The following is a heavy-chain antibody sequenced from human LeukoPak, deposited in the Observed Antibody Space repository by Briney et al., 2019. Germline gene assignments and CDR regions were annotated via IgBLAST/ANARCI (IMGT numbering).Heavy chain of an antibody. CDR1: GFTFSSYW. J-gene: IGHJ1*01. V-gene: IGHV3-7*01. CDR3: VRELVVGPAEYFQN. Sequence: GGSLRLSCAASGFTFSSYWMTWLRQTPEKGLEWVANINKDGSVKYYMDSVRGRFTISRDNAKNSLSLQMNSLRVEDTAVYYCVRELVVGPAEYFQNWGQGTRVTVSS. CDR2: INKDGSVK. D-gene: IGHD2-8*02.